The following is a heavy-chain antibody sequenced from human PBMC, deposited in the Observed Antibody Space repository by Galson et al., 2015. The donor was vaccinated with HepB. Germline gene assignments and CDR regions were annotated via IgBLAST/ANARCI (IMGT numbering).Heavy chain of an antibody. D-gene: IGHD6-19*01. CDR1: GGTFSNYA. CDR2: IIPISGTA. CDR3: ARVTYIAVAPYYSDS. Sequence: SVKVSCKASGGTFSNYAISWVRQAPGQGLEWMGGIIPISGTASYAQKFQGRVTITADESTNTAHMELSSLRSDDTAVYYCARVTYIAVAPYYSDSWGQGTLVTVSS. J-gene: IGHJ4*02. V-gene: IGHV1-69*13.